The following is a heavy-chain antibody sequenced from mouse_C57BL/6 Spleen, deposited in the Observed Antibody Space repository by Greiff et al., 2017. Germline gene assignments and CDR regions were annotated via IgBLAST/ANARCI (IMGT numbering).Heavy chain of an antibody. CDR3: ARCNYYGNPWFAY. J-gene: IGHJ3*01. D-gene: IGHD1-1*01. Sequence: EVQLVESGGGLVQPGGSLSLSCAASGFTFTDYYMSWVRQPPGKALEWLGFIRNKANGYTTEYSASVKGRFTISRDNSQSILYLQMNALRAEDSATYYCARCNYYGNPWFAYWGQGTLVTVSA. V-gene: IGHV7-3*01. CDR1: GFTFTDYY. CDR2: IRNKANGYTT.